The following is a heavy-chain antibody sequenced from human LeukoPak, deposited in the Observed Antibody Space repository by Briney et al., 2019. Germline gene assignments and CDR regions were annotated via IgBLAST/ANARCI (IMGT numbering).Heavy chain of an antibody. CDR3: ARRQCSGGSCYYFDS. CDR2: IHPGDSST. CDR1: GYNFSNYW. V-gene: IGHV5-51*01. D-gene: IGHD2-15*01. Sequence: PGESLKISCKGFGYNFSNYWIGWARQMPGKGLEWMGIIHPGDSSTRYSPSLQGQVTILSDKSINTAYLQWSSLKASDTAMYYCARRQCSGGSCYYFDSWGQGTLVTVSS. J-gene: IGHJ4*02.